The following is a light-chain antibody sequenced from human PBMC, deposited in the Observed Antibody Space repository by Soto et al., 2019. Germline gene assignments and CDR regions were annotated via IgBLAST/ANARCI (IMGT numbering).Light chain of an antibody. CDR2: DNN. CDR3: AAWDDSLNGWV. CDR1: NSNIGSNT. J-gene: IGLJ3*02. Sequence: QAVVTQPPSASGTPGQTVAISCSGSNSNIGSNTVNWYQLFPGTAPKLLIYDNNQRPSGVPDRFSGSKSDTSASLAISGLLSYDESDYYCAAWDDSLNGWVFGGGTKLTVL. V-gene: IGLV1-44*01.